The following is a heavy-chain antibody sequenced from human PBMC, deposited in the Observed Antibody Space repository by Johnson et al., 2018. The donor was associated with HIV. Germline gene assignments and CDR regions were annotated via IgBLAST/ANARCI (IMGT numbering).Heavy chain of an antibody. CDR2: IWYDGSNK. D-gene: IGHD4-23*01. J-gene: IGHJ3*02. V-gene: IGHV3-33*06. CDR3: AKGSTVVDDAFDI. CDR1: GFTVSSNY. Sequence: QVQLVESGGGLIQPGGSLRLSCAASGFTVSSNYMSWVRQAPGKGLEWVAVIWYDGSNKYYADSVKGRFTISRDNSKNTLYLQMNSLRAEDTAVYYCAKGSTVVDDAFDIWGQGTMVTVSS.